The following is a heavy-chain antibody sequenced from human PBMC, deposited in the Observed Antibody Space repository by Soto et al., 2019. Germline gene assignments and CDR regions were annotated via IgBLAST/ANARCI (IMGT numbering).Heavy chain of an antibody. J-gene: IGHJ3*02. V-gene: IGHV3-48*01. CDR1: GFTLSNYV. Sequence: PGGSLRLSCAASGFTLSNYVMNWVRQAPGKGLEWISCIGSSSVTIFHADSVKGRFTISRDSAKNSLHLQMNSLRAEDTAMYYCARSTSSCWHYAFDNWGQGTMVTVSS. CDR3: ARSTSSCWHYAFDN. CDR2: IGSSSVTI. D-gene: IGHD6-19*01.